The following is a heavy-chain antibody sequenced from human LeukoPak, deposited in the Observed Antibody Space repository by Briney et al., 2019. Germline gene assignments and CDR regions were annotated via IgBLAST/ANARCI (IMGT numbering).Heavy chain of an antibody. D-gene: IGHD1-14*01. V-gene: IGHV3-23*01. CDR2: ISGSGDTT. CDR1: GLTFYSYG. J-gene: IGHJ4*02. Sequence: TGGSLRLACAASGLTFYSYGMSWVRQAPGKGLEWVSGISGSGDTTYYADSVKGRFTISRDNSKNTLYLQMNSLRVEDTAVYYCAKGHSAHGTGFDRWGQGTLVAVSS. CDR3: AKGHSAHGTGFDR.